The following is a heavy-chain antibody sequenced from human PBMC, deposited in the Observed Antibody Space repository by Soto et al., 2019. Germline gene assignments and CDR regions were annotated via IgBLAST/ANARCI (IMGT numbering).Heavy chain of an antibody. CDR2: VDSGGSST. J-gene: IGHJ4*02. V-gene: IGHV3-74*01. CDR1: GFTFSTYW. Sequence: EMQLVESGGDLVQPGGSLRLSCVASGFTFSTYWMHWVRQAPGKGLVWVSRVDSGGSSTNYADSVKGRFTISRDNAKNTLYLQMSSLRAEDTGVYYCARDNWNSYWGQGTRVNVSS. CDR3: ARDNWNSY. D-gene: IGHD1-1*01.